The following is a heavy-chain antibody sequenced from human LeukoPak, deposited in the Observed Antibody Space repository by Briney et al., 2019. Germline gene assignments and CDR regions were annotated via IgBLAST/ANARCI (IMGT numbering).Heavy chain of an antibody. CDR1: GGSISSYY. D-gene: IGHD1-7*01. CDR3: ARQYNWNYAWFDP. CDR2: IYTSGST. V-gene: IGHV4-4*09. Sequence: SETLSLTCTVSGGSISSYYWSWIRQPPGKGLERIGYIYTSGSTNYNPSLKSRVTISVDTSKNQFSLKLSSVTAADTAVYYCARQYNWNYAWFDPWGQGTLVTVSS. J-gene: IGHJ5*02.